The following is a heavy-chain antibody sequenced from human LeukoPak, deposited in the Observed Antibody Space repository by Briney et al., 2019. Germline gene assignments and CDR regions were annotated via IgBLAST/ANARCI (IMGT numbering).Heavy chain of an antibody. Sequence: GRSLRLSCAASGFTFNSYAMHWVRQAPGKGLEWVAGIWFDGTNKFHADSVKGRLTISRDNSKNTLYMQMGSLRAEDTAVYYCAKEGYNYVIDYWGQGTLVTVSS. V-gene: IGHV3-33*06. CDR3: AKEGYNYVIDY. D-gene: IGHD5-24*01. J-gene: IGHJ4*02. CDR2: IWFDGTNK. CDR1: GFTFNSYA.